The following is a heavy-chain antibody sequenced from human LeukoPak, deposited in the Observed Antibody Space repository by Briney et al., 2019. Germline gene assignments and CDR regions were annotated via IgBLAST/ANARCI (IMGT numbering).Heavy chain of an antibody. CDR3: ARAYCSGGSCRAPFDY. Sequence: PGGSLRLSCAASGFTFSSYSMNWVRQAPGKGLEWVSYISSSSSTIYYADSVKGRFTISRDNAKNSLYLQMNSLRAEDTAVYHCARAYCSGGSCRAPFDYWGQGTLVTVSS. J-gene: IGHJ4*02. CDR2: ISSSSSTI. D-gene: IGHD2-15*01. V-gene: IGHV3-48*01. CDR1: GFTFSSYS.